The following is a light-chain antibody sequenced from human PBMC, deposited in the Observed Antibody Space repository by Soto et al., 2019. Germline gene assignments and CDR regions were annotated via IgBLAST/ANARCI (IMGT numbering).Light chain of an antibody. J-gene: IGKJ1*01. CDR3: QQYNNWPRT. CDR1: QSVRSN. Sequence: TVMTQSPATLPVSPWYRATIYFRASQSVRSNLAWYQQKPGQAPRLLIYGASTRATGVPARFSGSGSGTDFTLTISSLEPEDFAVYYCQQYNNWPRTFGQGTKVDIK. CDR2: GAS. V-gene: IGKV3-15*01.